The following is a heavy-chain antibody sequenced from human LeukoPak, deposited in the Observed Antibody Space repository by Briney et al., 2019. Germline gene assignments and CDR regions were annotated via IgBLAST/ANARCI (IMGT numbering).Heavy chain of an antibody. D-gene: IGHD3-10*02. Sequence: GGSLRLSCAASGFTFSSYGMSWVRQAPEKGLEWVSTISGSGNTYYADSVKGRFTISRDNSKNTLYLQMNSLRAEDTAVYYCAELGITMIGGVWGKGTTVTISS. CDR2: ISGSGNT. V-gene: IGHV3-23*01. CDR1: GFTFSSYG. CDR3: AELGITMIGGV. J-gene: IGHJ6*04.